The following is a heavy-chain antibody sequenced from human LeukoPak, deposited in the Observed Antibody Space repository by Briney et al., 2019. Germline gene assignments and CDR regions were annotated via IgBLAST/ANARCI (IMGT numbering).Heavy chain of an antibody. Sequence: GGSLRLSCAASGFAFSGYNMNWVRQGPGKGLEWVANIKEDGSEKYYVGSVKGRFTISRDNAKNSVYLQMNSLRAEDTAVYYCARDSGITGTLDYWGQGTLVTVSS. D-gene: IGHD1-7*01. V-gene: IGHV3-7*01. CDR2: IKEDGSEK. CDR1: GFAFSGYN. CDR3: ARDSGITGTLDY. J-gene: IGHJ4*02.